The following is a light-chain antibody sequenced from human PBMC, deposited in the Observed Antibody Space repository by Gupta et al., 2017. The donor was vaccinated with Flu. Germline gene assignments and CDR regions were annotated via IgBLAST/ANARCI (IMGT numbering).Light chain of an antibody. CDR3: AAVEGNWNNWL. V-gene: IGLV1-47*01. CDR2: TNV. J-gene: IGLJ2*01. Sequence: QSALTQPPSVSETPGKRVAISCSGLTSNIGENSVYWYHQVSGAAPKLLIYTNVQRPSGVPDRFSGSKSGTSASLAVSERLAEDEADYYCAAVEGNWNNWLFGGGTKL. CDR1: TSNIGENS.